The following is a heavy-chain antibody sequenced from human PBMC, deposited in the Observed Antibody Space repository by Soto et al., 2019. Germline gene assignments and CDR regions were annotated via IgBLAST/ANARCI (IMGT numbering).Heavy chain of an antibody. V-gene: IGHV1-2*02. J-gene: IGHJ6*02. D-gene: IGHD1-1*01. CDR3: ARDFSTGTTYYYGMDV. CDR2: INPNSGGT. Sequence: GASVKVSCKASGYTFTGCYMHWGRQAPGQGLEWMGWINPNSGGTNYAQKFQGRVTMTRDTSISTAYMELSRLRSDDTAVYYCARDFSTGTTYYYGMDVWGQGTTVTVSS. CDR1: GYTFTGCY.